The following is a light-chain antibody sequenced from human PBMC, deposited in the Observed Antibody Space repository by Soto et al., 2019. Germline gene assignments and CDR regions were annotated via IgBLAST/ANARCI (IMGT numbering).Light chain of an antibody. CDR2: KVG. J-gene: IGLJ1*01. CDR3: YSYSGRSTFV. CDR1: SGDVGNYKF. Sequence: QSALTQPASVSGSPGQSITVSCTGASGDVGNYKFVSWYQQPPAKATKLMIFKVGTRPSGVSDRFSGSKSGNTASLTVSGLQAEDEADYYCYSYSGRSTFVFRTGTKVTVL. V-gene: IGLV2-23*02.